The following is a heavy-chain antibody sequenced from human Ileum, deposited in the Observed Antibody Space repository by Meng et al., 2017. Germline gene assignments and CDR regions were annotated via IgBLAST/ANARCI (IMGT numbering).Heavy chain of an antibody. V-gene: IGHV3-30*15. CDR1: GFTFSSPA. D-gene: IGHD1-26*01. J-gene: IGHJ4*02. CDR3: VGEVGPRDFDN. CDR2: ISFDGNYK. Sequence: VQLVESGGGVVQPGRSLGVSCAASGFTFSSPAMPWVRQSPGKGLEWVALISFDGNYKDYPDSVKGRFTISRDNSKNTLYLQMSSLRVEDTAVYYCVGEVGPRDFDNWGQGILVTVSS.